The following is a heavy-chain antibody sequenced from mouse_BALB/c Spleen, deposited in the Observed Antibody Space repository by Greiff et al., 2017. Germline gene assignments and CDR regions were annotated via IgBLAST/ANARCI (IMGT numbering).Heavy chain of an antibody. V-gene: IGHV1-15*01. CDR1: GYTFTDYE. CDR2: IDPETGGT. CDR3: TRESKGAMDY. Sequence: QVQLQQSGAELVRPGASVTLSCKASGYTFTDYEMHWVKQTPVHGLEWIGAIDPETGGTAYNQKFKGKATLTADKSSSTAYMELRSLTSEDSAVYYCTRESKGAMDYWGQGTSVTVSS. D-gene: IGHD1-3*01. J-gene: IGHJ4*01.